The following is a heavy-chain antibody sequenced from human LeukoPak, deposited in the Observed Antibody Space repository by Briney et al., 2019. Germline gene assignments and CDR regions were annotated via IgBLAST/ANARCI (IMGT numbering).Heavy chain of an antibody. CDR1: GFTFGDYL. CDR3: SRSSGWLSVY. Sequence: QPGRSLRLSCTASGFTFGDYLMSWFRQAPGKELEWISFIRRKLDGGTAEYAASVKGRFTISRDDSTSIAYLQMNSLKTEDTAVYYCSRSSGWLSVYWGQGTLVTVSS. J-gene: IGHJ4*02. CDR2: IRRKLDGGTA. D-gene: IGHD6-19*01. V-gene: IGHV3-49*03.